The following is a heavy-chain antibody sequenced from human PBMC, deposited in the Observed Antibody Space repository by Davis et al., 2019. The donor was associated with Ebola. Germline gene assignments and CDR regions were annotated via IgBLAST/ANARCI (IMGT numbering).Heavy chain of an antibody. D-gene: IGHD3-16*01. CDR2: ITKGSDAI. J-gene: IGHJ4*02. CDR1: GFVFSAFS. V-gene: IGHV3-48*02. Sequence: PGGSLRLSCAASGFVFSAFSMNWVRQAPGKGLEWITYITKGSDAIHYADSVKGRFTVSRDNAKNSVFLQMSSLRDEDSAVYYCARDRFFAFEFWGQGVHVSVSS. CDR3: ARDRFFAFEF.